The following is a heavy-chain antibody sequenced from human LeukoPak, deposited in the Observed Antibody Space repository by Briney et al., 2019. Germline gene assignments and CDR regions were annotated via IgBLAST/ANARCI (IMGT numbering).Heavy chain of an antibody. V-gene: IGHV1-18*01. J-gene: IGHJ5*02. Sequence: GASVKVSCKASGYTFTSYGISWVRQAPGQGLEWMGWISAYNGNTNYAQKLQGRVTMTTDTSTSTAYMVLRSLRSDDTAVYYCARDHHDKITMVRGVTNWFDPWGQGTLVTVSS. CDR2: ISAYNGNT. CDR1: GYTFTSYG. CDR3: ARDHHDKITMVRGVTNWFDP. D-gene: IGHD3-10*01.